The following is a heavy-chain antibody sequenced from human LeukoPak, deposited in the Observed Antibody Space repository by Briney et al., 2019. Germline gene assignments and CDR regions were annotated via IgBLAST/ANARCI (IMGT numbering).Heavy chain of an antibody. CDR3: ARIYGSGSYTNWFDP. D-gene: IGHD3-10*01. Sequence: SETLSLTCAVYGGSFSGYYWSWIRQPPGKGLEWIGEIKHRGSTNYNPSLKSRVTISLDTSKNQFSLRLSSVTAADTAVYYCARIYGSGSYTNWFDPWGQGALVTVSS. CDR1: GGSFSGYY. V-gene: IGHV4-34*01. CDR2: IKHRGST. J-gene: IGHJ5*02.